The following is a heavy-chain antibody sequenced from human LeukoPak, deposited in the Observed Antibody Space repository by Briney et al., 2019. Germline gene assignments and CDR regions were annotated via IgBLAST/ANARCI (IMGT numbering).Heavy chain of an antibody. Sequence: ASVKVSCKASGGTFGSYGISWVRQAPGQGLEWMGGIIPIFGTANYAQKFQGRVTMTRDTSTSTVYMELSSLRSEDTAVYYCARGGLVGATTNQLLLDYWGQGTLVTVSS. CDR1: GGTFGSYG. V-gene: IGHV1-69*05. D-gene: IGHD1-26*01. CDR3: ARGGLVGATTNQLLLDY. CDR2: IIPIFGTA. J-gene: IGHJ4*02.